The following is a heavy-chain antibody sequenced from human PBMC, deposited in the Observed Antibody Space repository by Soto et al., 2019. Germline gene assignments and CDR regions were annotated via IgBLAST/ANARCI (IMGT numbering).Heavy chain of an antibody. V-gene: IGHV4-30-4*08. CDR1: GGSITNGYYY. J-gene: IGHJ4*02. D-gene: IGHD3-10*01. CDR2: IYHSGRT. Sequence: SETLSLTCTVSGGSITNGYYYWSWVRQNPGKGLKWIGHIYHSGRTYYRPSLKSRVTISVDTSKRQFSQKLNYMTAADTAVYYCARHNYGSGSTYFDYWGQGTLVTVSS. CDR3: ARHNYGSGSTYFDY.